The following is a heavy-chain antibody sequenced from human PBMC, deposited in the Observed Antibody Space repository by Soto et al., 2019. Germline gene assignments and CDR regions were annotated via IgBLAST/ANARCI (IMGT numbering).Heavy chain of an antibody. CDR1: GFTFSSYW. V-gene: IGHV3-7*01. J-gene: IGHJ4*02. Sequence: EVQLVESGGGLVQPGGSLRLSCAASGFTFSSYWMSWVRQAPGKGLEWVANIKQDGSEKYYVDSVKGRFTISRDNAKNSPDLKMNRRRAEDPGVYYCAGEGSGGGGDYWGQGTLVTVSS. CDR2: IKQDGSEK. CDR3: AGEGSGGGGDY. D-gene: IGHD3-16*01.